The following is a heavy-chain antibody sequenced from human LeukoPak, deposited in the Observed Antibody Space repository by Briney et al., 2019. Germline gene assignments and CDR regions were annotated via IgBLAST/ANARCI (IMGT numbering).Heavy chain of an antibody. CDR3: AGGSQGDY. J-gene: IGHJ4*02. CDR2: IKSDGSST. CDR1: GFTFNSYW. Sequence: PGGCLRLSCAASGFTFNSYWMHWVRQAPGKGLVWVSRIKSDGSSTSYADSVKGRFTISRDNAKNTLYLQINSLRVEDTAVYYCAGGSQGDYWGQGTLVTVSS. V-gene: IGHV3-74*01.